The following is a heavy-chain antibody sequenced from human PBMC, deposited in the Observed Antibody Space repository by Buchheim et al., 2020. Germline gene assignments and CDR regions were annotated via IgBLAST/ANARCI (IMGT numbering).Heavy chain of an antibody. Sequence: QVQLQQWGAGLLKPSETLSLTCAVYGGSFSGSYWSWIRQPPGKGLEWIGEINHSGSTNHNPPLKSRVTISVDTSTSQFSLKLSSVTAADTAVYYCARVGNNSSWYRPYFDYWGQGTL. CDR3: ARVGNNSSWYRPYFDY. D-gene: IGHD6-13*01. CDR2: INHSGST. V-gene: IGHV4-34*01. CDR1: GGSFSGSY. J-gene: IGHJ4*02.